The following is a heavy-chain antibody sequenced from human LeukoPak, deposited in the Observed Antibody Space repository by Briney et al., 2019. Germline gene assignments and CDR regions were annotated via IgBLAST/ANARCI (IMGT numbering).Heavy chain of an antibody. J-gene: IGHJ4*02. Sequence: SVKVSCKASGGTFSSYAISWVRQAPGQGLEWMGRIIPILGIANYAQKFQGRVTITADKSTSTAYMELSSLRSEDTAVYYCAIFLSTYYYDSSGYSSPVDYWGQGTLVTVSS. D-gene: IGHD3-22*01. CDR2: IIPILGIA. CDR1: GGTFSSYA. V-gene: IGHV1-69*04. CDR3: AIFLSTYYYDSSGYSSPVDY.